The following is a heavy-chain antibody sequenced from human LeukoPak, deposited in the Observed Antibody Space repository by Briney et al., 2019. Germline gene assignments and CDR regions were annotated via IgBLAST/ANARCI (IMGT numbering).Heavy chain of an antibody. CDR3: ASGDIDGIRYDY. CDR2: IYYSGST. D-gene: IGHD2-15*01. V-gene: IGHV4-30-4*08. Sequence: PSETLSLTCTVSGGSISSGDYYWSWIRQPPGKGLEWIGYIYYSGSTYYNPSLKSRVTISVDTSRNQFSLKLSSVTAADTAVYYCASGDIDGIRYDYWGQGTLVTVSS. J-gene: IGHJ4*02. CDR1: GGSISSGDYY.